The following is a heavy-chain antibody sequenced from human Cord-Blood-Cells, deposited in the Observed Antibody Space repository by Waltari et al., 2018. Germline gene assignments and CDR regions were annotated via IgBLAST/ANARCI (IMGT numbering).Heavy chain of an antibody. D-gene: IGHD3-10*01. V-gene: IGHV4-34*01. CDR1: GGSFCGYY. Sequence: QVQLQQWGAGLLKPSETLSLTCAVYGGSFCGYYWSWIRQPPGKGLEWIGEINHSGSTNYNPSLKSRVTISVDTSKNQFSLKLSSVTAADTAVYYCASVGAPDAFDIWGQGTMVTVSS. CDR3: ASVGAPDAFDI. J-gene: IGHJ3*02. CDR2: INHSGST.